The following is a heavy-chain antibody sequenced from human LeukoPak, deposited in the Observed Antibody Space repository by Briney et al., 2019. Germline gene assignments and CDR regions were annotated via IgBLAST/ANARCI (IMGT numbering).Heavy chain of an antibody. Sequence: PSQTLSLTCTVSGGSISSSSYYWSWIRQPAGKGLEWIGRIYTSGSTNYNPSLKSRVTISVATSKNQFSLKLSSVTAADTAVYYCARGPHLNDFWSGSYNWFDPWGQGTLVTVSS. CDR3: ARGPHLNDFWSGSYNWFDP. J-gene: IGHJ5*02. CDR2: IYTSGST. V-gene: IGHV4-61*02. CDR1: GGSISSSSYY. D-gene: IGHD3-3*01.